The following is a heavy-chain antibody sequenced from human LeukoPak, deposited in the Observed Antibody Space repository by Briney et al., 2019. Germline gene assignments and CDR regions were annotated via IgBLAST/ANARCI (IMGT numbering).Heavy chain of an antibody. CDR3: ARGIAAAGTGFDP. Sequence: EASVKVSCKASGYTFTGYYMHWVRQAPGQGLEWMGWINPNSGGTNYAQKFQGRVTMTRNTSINTAYMELSSLRSEDTAVYYCARGIAAAGTGFDPWGQGTLVTVSS. CDR2: INPNSGGT. CDR1: GYTFTGYY. D-gene: IGHD6-13*01. V-gene: IGHV1-2*02. J-gene: IGHJ5*02.